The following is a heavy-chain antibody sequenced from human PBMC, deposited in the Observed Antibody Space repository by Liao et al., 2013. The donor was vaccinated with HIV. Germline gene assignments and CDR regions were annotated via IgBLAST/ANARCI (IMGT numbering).Heavy chain of an antibody. CDR2: IYYSGST. D-gene: IGHD1-26*01. V-gene: IGHV4-61*10. Sequence: QVQLQESGPGLVKPSQTLSLTCSVSGGSISSGSYSWTWIRQPAGKGLEWIGHIYYSGSTNFKPSLKSRVTISLDTSKNQFSLKLSSVTAADTAVYYCARSLAGSYGGTRAFDIWGQGTMVAVSS. CDR1: GGSISSGSYS. J-gene: IGHJ3*02. CDR3: ARSLAGSYGGTRAFDI.